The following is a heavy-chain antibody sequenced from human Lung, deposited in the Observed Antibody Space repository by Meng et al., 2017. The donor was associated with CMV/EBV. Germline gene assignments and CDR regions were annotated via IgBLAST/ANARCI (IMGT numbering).Heavy chain of an antibody. CDR1: GGSISSSNYY. V-gene: IGHV4-39*07. CDR3: AILHKFRVGIVVVPAFDI. Sequence: SETLSLXCTVSGGSISSSNYYWGWIRQPPGKGLECIGRMLSTGCTYYNPSLKSRVTISLDTSKNQFSLTLNSVTAADTAVYFCAILHKFRVGIVVVPAFDIRGQGXLVTVSS. D-gene: IGHD2-15*01. J-gene: IGHJ3*02. CDR2: MLSTGCT.